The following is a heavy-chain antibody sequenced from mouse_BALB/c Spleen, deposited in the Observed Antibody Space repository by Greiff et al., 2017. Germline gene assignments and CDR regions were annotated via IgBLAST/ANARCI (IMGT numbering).Heavy chain of an antibody. D-gene: IGHD2-4*01. CDR2: IDPANGNT. CDR1: GFNIKDTS. CDR3: ARGDDYDYYSMDY. V-gene: IGHV14-3*02. J-gene: IGHJ2*01. Sequence: VQLQQSGAELVKPGASVKLSCTASGFNIKDTSMHWVKQSPEQGLEWIGRIDPANGNTKYNPKFQGKATITVDTSSNTAYLQLSSLTSEDTAVYCCARGDDYDYYSMDYWGQGTTLTVSS.